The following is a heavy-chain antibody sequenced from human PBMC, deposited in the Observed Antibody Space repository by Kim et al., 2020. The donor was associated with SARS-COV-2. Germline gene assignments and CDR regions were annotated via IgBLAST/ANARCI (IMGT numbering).Heavy chain of an antibody. Sequence: ASVKVSCKASGYTFTSYAMHWVRQAPGQRLEWMGWINAGNGNTKYSQKFQGRVTITRDTSASTAYMELSSLRSEDTAVYYCAYGSGSLHMFDYWGQGTLVTVSS. CDR2: INAGNGNT. CDR3: AYGSGSLHMFDY. D-gene: IGHD3-10*01. CDR1: GYTFTSYA. J-gene: IGHJ4*02. V-gene: IGHV1-3*01.